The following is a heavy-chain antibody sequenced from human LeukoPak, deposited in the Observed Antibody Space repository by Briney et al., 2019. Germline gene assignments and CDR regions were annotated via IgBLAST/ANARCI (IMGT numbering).Heavy chain of an antibody. CDR1: GFSVSSNY. V-gene: IGHV3-53*05. CDR3: AKSRAPTADPDAFDV. J-gene: IGHJ3*01. CDR2: IYSGDKT. D-gene: IGHD1-14*01. Sequence: QAGGSLRLSCVASGFSVSSNYMSWVRQAPGKGLDWVSIIYSGDKTYYTDSVKGRFTISRDNSKNTLYLQMNSLRPDDTAVYYCAKSRAPTADPDAFDVWGQGTVVTVSP.